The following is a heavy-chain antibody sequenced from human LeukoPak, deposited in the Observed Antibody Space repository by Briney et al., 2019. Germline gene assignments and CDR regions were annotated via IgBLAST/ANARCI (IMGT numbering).Heavy chain of an antibody. CDR2: IYPGDSDT. D-gene: IGHD3-22*01. Sequence: GESLKISCKGSGYSFTSYWIGWVRQMPGKGLEWMGIIYPGDSDTRYSPSFQGQVTISADQSISTAYLQWSSLKASDTAMYYCARPLYYYYDSSGYYSPFGYWGQGTLVTVSS. V-gene: IGHV5-51*01. CDR3: ARPLYYYYDSSGYYSPFGY. J-gene: IGHJ4*02. CDR1: GYSFTSYW.